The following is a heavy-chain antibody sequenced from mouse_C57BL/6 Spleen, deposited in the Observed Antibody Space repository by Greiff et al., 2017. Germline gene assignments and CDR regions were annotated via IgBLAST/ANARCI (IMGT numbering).Heavy chain of an antibody. Sequence: EVQRVESEGGLVQPGSSMKLSCTASGFTFSDYYMAWVRQVPEKGLEWVANINYDGSSTYYLDSLKSRFIISRDNAKNILYLQMSSLKSEDTATYYCARGSYYDPFAYWGQGTLVTVSA. J-gene: IGHJ3*01. CDR1: GFTFSDYY. D-gene: IGHD2-4*01. CDR3: ARGSYYDPFAY. V-gene: IGHV5-16*01. CDR2: INYDGSST.